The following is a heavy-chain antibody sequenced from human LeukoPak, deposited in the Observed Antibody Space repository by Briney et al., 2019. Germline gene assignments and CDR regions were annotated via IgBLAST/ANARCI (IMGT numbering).Heavy chain of an antibody. CDR1: RYSISSGYY. Sequence: SETLSLTCTVSRYSISSGYYWGWIRQPPGQGLEWIGRIYTSGSTNYNPSLKSRVTMSVDTSKNQFSLKLSSVTAADTAVYYCARSGVLYYYDSSGYYSNDAFDIWGQGTMVTVSS. CDR2: IYTSGST. V-gene: IGHV4-38-2*02. D-gene: IGHD3-22*01. J-gene: IGHJ3*02. CDR3: ARSGVLYYYDSSGYYSNDAFDI.